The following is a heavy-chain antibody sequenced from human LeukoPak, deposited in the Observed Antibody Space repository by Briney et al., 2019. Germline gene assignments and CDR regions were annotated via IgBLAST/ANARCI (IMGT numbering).Heavy chain of an antibody. V-gene: IGHV3-23*01. D-gene: IGHD3-16*01. CDR3: AKNLKFGGRDAFDI. CDR1: GFTFSTYA. CDR2: LSGSGVST. Sequence: GGSLRLSCAASGFTFSTYAMSWVRQAPGKGLEWVSSLSGSGVSTYYADSVKGRFTISRDNSKNTLYLQMNSLRAEDMAVYYCAKNLKFGGRDAFDIWGQGTKVTVSS. J-gene: IGHJ3*02.